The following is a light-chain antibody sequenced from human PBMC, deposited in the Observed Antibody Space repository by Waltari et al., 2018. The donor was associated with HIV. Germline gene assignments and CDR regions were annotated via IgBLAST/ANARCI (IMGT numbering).Light chain of an antibody. Sequence: DVQMPQSPSPLSPSVQDRVIISCRASQDITNLLAWFHQRPGKAPKSLIYGASTLQTGVPSSKFSGAGSGADFTLTITDLQPEDVATYYCQQYTSFPRTFGGGTTVEI. CDR1: QDITNL. J-gene: IGKJ4*01. V-gene: IGKV1-16*02. CDR2: GAS. CDR3: QQYTSFPRT.